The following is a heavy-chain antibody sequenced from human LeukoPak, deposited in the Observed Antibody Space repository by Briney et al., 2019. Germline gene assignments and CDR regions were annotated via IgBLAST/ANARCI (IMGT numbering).Heavy chain of an antibody. CDR3: AGVDGAMGSLDY. J-gene: IGHJ4*02. V-gene: IGHV3-33*01. D-gene: IGHD5-18*01. Sequence: GGSLRLSCAASGFTLSTYAMHWVRQAPGKGLEGVAVIWYDGSNKNYVDSVKGRFTISRDNAKNTLYLQMNSLRAEDTAVYYCAGVDGAMGSLDYWGQGMLVTVSS. CDR1: GFTLSTYA. CDR2: IWYDGSNK.